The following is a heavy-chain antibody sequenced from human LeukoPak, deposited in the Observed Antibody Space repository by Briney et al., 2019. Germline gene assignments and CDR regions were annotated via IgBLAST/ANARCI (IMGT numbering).Heavy chain of an antibody. CDR1: GGSISSSSYY. V-gene: IGHV4-39*01. Sequence: SETLSLTCTVSGGSISSSSYYWGWIRQPPGKGLEWIGSIYCSGSTYYNPSLKSRVTISVDTSKNQFSLKLSSVTAADTAVYYCARHTVTQYYFDYWGQGTLVTVSS. J-gene: IGHJ4*02. CDR3: ARHTVTQYYFDY. CDR2: IYCSGST. D-gene: IGHD4-17*01.